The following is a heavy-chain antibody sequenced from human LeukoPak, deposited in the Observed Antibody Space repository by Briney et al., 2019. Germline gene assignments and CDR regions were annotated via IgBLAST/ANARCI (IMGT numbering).Heavy chain of an antibody. CDR2: IYTSGST. Sequence: SQTLSLTCTVSGGSISSGSYYWSWIRQPAGKGLEWIGRIYTSGSTNYNPSLKSRVTIPVDTSKNQFSLKLSSVTAADTAVYYCAREGQLVAVNWFDPWGQGTLVTVSS. CDR1: GGSISSGSYY. D-gene: IGHD6-6*01. CDR3: AREGQLVAVNWFDP. V-gene: IGHV4-61*02. J-gene: IGHJ5*02.